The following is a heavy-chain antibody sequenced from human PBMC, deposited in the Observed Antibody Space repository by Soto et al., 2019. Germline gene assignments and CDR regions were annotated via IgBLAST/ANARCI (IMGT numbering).Heavy chain of an antibody. CDR1: CGSITSNHW. J-gene: IGHJ4*02. CDR2: IFHRGTS. CDR3: ASKYCPSTICYLFDN. Sequence: SETLSLTCSFSCGSITSNHWWSWVRQAPGKGLEWIGEIFHRGTSHHNPSLESRVTLSVDKSKNQFSLMLTSVTAADTAVYYCASKYCPSTICYLFDNWGQGALVTVSS. D-gene: IGHD2-15*01. V-gene: IGHV4-4*02.